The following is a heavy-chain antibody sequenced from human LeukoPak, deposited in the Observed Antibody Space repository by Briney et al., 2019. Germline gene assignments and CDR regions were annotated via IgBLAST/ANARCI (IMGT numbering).Heavy chain of an antibody. D-gene: IGHD4-11*01. J-gene: IGHJ4*02. Sequence: GGSLRLSCAASGFTFSSYAMHWVRQAPGKGLEWVSSISSSSSYIYYADSVKGRFTISRDNAKNSLYLQMNSLRAEDTAVYYCARESSTVTTRLVDYWGQGTLVTVSS. V-gene: IGHV3-21*01. CDR2: ISSSSSYI. CDR3: ARESSTVTTRLVDY. CDR1: GFTFSSYA.